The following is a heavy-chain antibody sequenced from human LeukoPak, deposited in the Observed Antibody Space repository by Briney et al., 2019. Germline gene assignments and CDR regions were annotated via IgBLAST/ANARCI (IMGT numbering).Heavy chain of an antibody. D-gene: IGHD4-23*01. V-gene: IGHV1-24*01. CDR2: FDPEDGET. CDR3: ATVSYGGNSGDY. CDR1: GYTLTELS. J-gene: IGHJ4*02. Sequence: ASVKVSCKVSGYTLTELSMHWVRQAPGKGLEWMGGFDPEDGETIYAQKFQGRVTMTEDTSTDTAYMELSRLRSEDTAVYYCATVSYGGNSGDYWGQGTLVTVSS.